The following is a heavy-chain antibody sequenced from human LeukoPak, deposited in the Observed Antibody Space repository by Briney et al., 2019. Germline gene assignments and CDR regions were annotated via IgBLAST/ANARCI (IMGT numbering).Heavy chain of an antibody. Sequence: SETLSLTCTVSGGSISSSSYYWGWIRQPPGKGLEWIGSIYYSGSTYYNPSLKSRVTISVDTSKNQFSLKLSSVTAADTAVYYCASPYYDFWSGSSYYFDYWGQGTLVTVSS. CDR3: ASPYYDFWSGSSYYFDY. J-gene: IGHJ4*02. D-gene: IGHD3-3*01. V-gene: IGHV4-39*01. CDR1: GGSISSSSYY. CDR2: IYYSGST.